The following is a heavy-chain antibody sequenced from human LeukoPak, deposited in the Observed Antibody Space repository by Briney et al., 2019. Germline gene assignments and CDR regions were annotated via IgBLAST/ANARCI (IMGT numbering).Heavy chain of an antibody. CDR1: GYTFTSYA. CDR3: ARDGGAAAGNNWFDP. D-gene: IGHD6-13*01. J-gene: IGHJ5*02. CDR2: INAGNGNT. Sequence: ASVKVSCKASGYTFTSYAMHWVRQAPGQRLEWMGWINAGNGNTKYSQKFQGRVTITRDTSASTAYMELSSLRSEGTAVYYCARDGGAAAGNNWFDPWGQGTLVTVSS. V-gene: IGHV1-3*01.